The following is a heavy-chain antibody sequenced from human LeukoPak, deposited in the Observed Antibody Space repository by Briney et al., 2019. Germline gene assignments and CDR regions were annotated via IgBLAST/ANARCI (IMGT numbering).Heavy chain of an antibody. J-gene: IGHJ4*02. CDR1: GGSISSYY. Sequence: PSETLSLTCTVSGGSISSYYWSWIRQPPGKGLEWIGEIYHSGSTNYNPSLKSRVTISVDKSKNQFSLKLSSVTAADTAVYYCARWSAAGGGHFDYWGQGTLVTVSS. D-gene: IGHD6-13*01. CDR3: ARWSAAGGGHFDY. CDR2: IYHSGST. V-gene: IGHV4-59*12.